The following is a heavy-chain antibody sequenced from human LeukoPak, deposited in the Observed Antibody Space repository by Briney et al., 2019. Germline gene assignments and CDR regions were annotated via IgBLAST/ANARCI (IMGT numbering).Heavy chain of an antibody. J-gene: IGHJ3*02. CDR1: GGSISSYY. CDR3: ARGGLCSRPTCYFTFDI. CDR2: IYYSGST. V-gene: IGHV4-59*01. D-gene: IGHD2-2*01. Sequence: SETLSLTCTVSGGSISSYYWSWIRQPPGKGLEWIGYIYYSGSTNYNPSLKSRVAISVDTSKNQFSLELSSVTAADTAMYYCARGGLCSRPTCYFTFDIWGQGTMVAVSS.